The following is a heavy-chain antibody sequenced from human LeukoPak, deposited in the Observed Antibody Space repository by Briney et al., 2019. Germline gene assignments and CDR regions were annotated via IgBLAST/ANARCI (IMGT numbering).Heavy chain of an antibody. V-gene: IGHV3-30*02. CDR3: AKGSVDTAMVTWDYFDY. J-gene: IGHJ4*02. CDR1: GFTFDNYG. CDR2: IRYDGSNK. D-gene: IGHD5-18*01. Sequence: PGGSLRLSCAASGFTFDNYGINWVRQAPGKGLEWVAFIRYDGSNKYYADSVKGRFTISRDNSKNTLYLQMNSLRAEDTAVYYCAKGSVDTAMVTWDYFDYWGQGTLVTVSS.